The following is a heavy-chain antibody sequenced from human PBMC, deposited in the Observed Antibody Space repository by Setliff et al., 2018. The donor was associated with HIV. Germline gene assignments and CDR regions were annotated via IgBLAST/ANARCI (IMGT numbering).Heavy chain of an antibody. CDR3: VRVSKNLWSSFLFESYAFDI. Sequence: PSETLSLTCTVSGGSISSSSYFWGWIRQSPGKGLEWIGTMHYSGTTYYSPSLESRASLSIDTSKKQFSLTLTSVTPADTAVYYCVRVSKNLWSSFLFESYAFDIWGQGTVVTVSS. D-gene: IGHD3-3*01. CDR1: GGSISSSSYF. V-gene: IGHV4-39*07. J-gene: IGHJ3*02. CDR2: MHYSGTT.